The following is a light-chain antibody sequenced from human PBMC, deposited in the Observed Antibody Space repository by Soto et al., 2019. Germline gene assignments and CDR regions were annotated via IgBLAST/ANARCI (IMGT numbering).Light chain of an antibody. CDR1: QNIYNN. V-gene: IGKV3-15*01. J-gene: IGKJ1*01. CDR3: KQYSNWPRT. Sequence: IVMTQSPATLSVSPGERATLSCRASQNIYNNIAWYQHGPGQAPRLLIYRASTRATGVQARFSGSGFETEYTLTIRSLQSEDFALYYCKQYSNWPRTFGQGTKVDIK. CDR2: RAS.